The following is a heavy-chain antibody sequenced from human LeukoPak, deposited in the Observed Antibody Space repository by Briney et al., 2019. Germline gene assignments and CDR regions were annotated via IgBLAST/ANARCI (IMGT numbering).Heavy chain of an antibody. CDR2: IHPGDSDT. J-gene: IGHJ5*02. D-gene: IGHD5-18*01. CDR1: GYSFTSYW. Sequence: GESLKISCQGSGYSFTSYWIGWVRQMPGKGLEWMGIIHPGDSDTRYSPSFQGQVTISADKSISTAYLQWSSLKASDTAMYYCAREIQQNWFDPWGQGTLVTVSS. CDR3: AREIQQNWFDP. V-gene: IGHV5-51*01.